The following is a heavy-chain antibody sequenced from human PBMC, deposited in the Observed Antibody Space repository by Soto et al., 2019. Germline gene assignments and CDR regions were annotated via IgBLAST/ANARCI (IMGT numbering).Heavy chain of an antibody. CDR2: IYYSGSA. V-gene: IGHV4-59*01. CDR1: GGSISSYY. CDR3: ARDRELWSGYYYGMDS. J-gene: IGHJ6*02. D-gene: IGHD3-3*01. Sequence: SETLSLTCTVSGGSISSYYWNWIRQPPGKGLEWIGYIYYSGSANYNPSLKSRVTISVDTSKNQFSLKLSSVTAADTAVYYCARDRELWSGYYYGMDSWGQGTTVTVAS.